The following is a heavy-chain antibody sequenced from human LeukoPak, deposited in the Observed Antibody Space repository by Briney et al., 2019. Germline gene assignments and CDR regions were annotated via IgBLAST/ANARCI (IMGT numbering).Heavy chain of an antibody. D-gene: IGHD6-19*01. V-gene: IGHV4-59*10. CDR2: IYTSGST. Sequence: SETLSLTCAVYGGSFSGYYWSWIRQPAGKGLEWIGRIYTSGSTNYNPSLKSRVTMSVDTSKNQFSLKLSSVTAADTAVYYCASDSSGWYLAFDIWGQGTMVTVSS. CDR1: GGSFSGYY. CDR3: ASDSSGWYLAFDI. J-gene: IGHJ3*02.